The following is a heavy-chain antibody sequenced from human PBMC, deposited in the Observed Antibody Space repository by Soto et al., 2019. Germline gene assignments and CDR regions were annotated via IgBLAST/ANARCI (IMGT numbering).Heavy chain of an antibody. Sequence: QVQLVQSGAEVKKPGSSVKVSCKASGGTFSSYAISWVRQAPGHGLEWMGGIIPIFGTANYAQKFQGRVTITADESTSTAEMELSSLRSEDTAVYYCASPRYCSSTSCHPQYYYYYGMDVWGQGTTVTVSS. J-gene: IGHJ6*02. D-gene: IGHD2-2*01. CDR2: IIPIFGTA. V-gene: IGHV1-69*01. CDR3: ASPRYCSSTSCHPQYYYYYGMDV. CDR1: GGTFSSYA.